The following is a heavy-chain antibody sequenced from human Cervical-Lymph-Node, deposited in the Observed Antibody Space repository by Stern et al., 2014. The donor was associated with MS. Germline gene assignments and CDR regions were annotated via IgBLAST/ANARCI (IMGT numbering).Heavy chain of an antibody. J-gene: IGHJ4*02. V-gene: IGHV4-31*03. D-gene: IGHD3-3*01. CDR3: ARVAYDFWSGYYPFDY. CDR2: IYYSRST. CDR1: GGSISSGGYY. Sequence: VQLVESGPGLVKPSQTLSLTCTVSGGSISSGGYYWSWIRQHPGKGLEWIGYIYYSRSTYYNPSLKSRVTISVDTSKNQFSLKLSSVTAADTAVYYCARVAYDFWSGYYPFDYWGQGTLVTVSS.